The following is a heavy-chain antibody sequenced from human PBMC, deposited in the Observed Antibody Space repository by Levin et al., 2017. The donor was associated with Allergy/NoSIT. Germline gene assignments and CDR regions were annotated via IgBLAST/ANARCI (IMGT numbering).Heavy chain of an antibody. D-gene: IGHD3-22*01. CDR3: ARDLGYYYDSSGYYYDY. Sequence: GESLKISCAASGFMFSKYTMNWVRQAPGKGLEWVSSITSSSSYIYYVDSVKGRFTISRDNAKNSLFLQMNSLRAEDTAVYYCARDLGYYYDSSGYYYDYWGQGTLVTVSS. V-gene: IGHV3-21*01. CDR1: GFMFSKYT. CDR2: ITSSSSYI. J-gene: IGHJ4*02.